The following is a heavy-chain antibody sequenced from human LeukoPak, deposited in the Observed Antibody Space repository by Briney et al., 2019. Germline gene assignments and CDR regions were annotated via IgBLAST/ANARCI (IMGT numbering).Heavy chain of an antibody. CDR1: GGSISSYY. J-gene: IGHJ5*02. Sequence: SETLSLTRTVSGGSISSYYWSWIRQPPGKGLEWIGYIYYSGSTNYNPSLKSRVTISVDTSKNQFPLKLSSVTAADTAVYYCARTLQRPIAAAGTRWFDPWGQGTLVTVSS. CDR2: IYYSGST. CDR3: ARTLQRPIAAAGTRWFDP. V-gene: IGHV4-59*08. D-gene: IGHD6-13*01.